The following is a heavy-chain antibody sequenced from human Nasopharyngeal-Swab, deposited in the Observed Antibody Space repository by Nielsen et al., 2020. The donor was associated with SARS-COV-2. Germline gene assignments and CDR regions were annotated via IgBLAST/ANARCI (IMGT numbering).Heavy chain of an antibody. J-gene: IGHJ6*02. V-gene: IGHV3-48*03. Sequence: GESLKISCAASGFTFSRYEMNWVRQAPGKGLEWVSYISSSGSTIYYADSVKGRFTISRDNAKNSLYLQMNSLRAEDTAVYYCARERDGMDVWGQGTTVTVSS. CDR2: ISSSGSTI. CDR1: GFTFSRYE. CDR3: ARERDGMDV.